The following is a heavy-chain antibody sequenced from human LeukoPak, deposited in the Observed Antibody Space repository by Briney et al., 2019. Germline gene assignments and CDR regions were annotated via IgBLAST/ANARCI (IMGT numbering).Heavy chain of an antibody. CDR1: GFTFSSYE. CDR2: ISSSGSTI. J-gene: IGHJ6*02. V-gene: IGHV3-48*03. Sequence: GGSLRLSCAAPGFTFSSYEMNWVRQAPGKGLEWVSYISSSGSTIYYADSVKGRFTISRDNAKNSLYLQMNSLRAEDTAVYYCASGSGSRGLDYYYGMDVWGQGTTVTVSS. CDR3: ASGSGSRGLDYYYGMDV. D-gene: IGHD6-19*01.